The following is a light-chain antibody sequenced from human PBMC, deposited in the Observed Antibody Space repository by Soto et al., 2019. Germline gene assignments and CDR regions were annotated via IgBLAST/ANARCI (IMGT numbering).Light chain of an antibody. Sequence: QSVLTQPPSASGTPGQRVTISCSGSRSNVESNYVYWYQQLPGTAPRLLIYRDNQRPSGVPDRFSASKSGTSASLAISGLRSEDEADYYCAAWDDSLRAHVVFGGGTKVTVL. CDR2: RDN. CDR3: AAWDDSLRAHVV. J-gene: IGLJ2*01. CDR1: RSNVESNY. V-gene: IGLV1-47*01.